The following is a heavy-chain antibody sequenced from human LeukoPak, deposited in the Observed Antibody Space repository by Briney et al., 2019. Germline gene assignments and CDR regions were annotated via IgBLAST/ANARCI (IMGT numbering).Heavy chain of an antibody. CDR1: GGSISSYY. CDR3: AKGGVYGDYVGDWFDP. J-gene: IGHJ5*02. D-gene: IGHD4-17*01. V-gene: IGHV4-59*01. Sequence: PSETLSLTCTVSGGSISSYYWSWIRQPPGKGLEWIGYIYYSGSTNYNPSLKSRVTILVDTSKNQFSLKLSSVTAADTAVYYCAKGGVYGDYVGDWFDPWGQGTLVTVSS. CDR2: IYYSGST.